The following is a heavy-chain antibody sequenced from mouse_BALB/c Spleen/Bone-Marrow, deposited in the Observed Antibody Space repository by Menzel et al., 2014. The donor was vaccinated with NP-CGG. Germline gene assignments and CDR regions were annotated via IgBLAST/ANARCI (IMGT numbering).Heavy chain of an antibody. Sequence: QVQLQQSGAELVKPGASVKLSCKASGYTFTSYWMHWVKQRPGQGLEWIGEINPSNGRTNYNEKSKTKATLTVDKSSSTAYMQLSSLTSEDSAVYYCARWLLYYWGQGTTLTVSS. J-gene: IGHJ2*01. V-gene: IGHV1S81*02. D-gene: IGHD2-12*01. CDR2: INPSNGRT. CDR1: GYTFTSYW. CDR3: ARWLLYY.